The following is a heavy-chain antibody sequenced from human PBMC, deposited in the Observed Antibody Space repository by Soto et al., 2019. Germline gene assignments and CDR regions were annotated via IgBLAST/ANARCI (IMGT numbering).Heavy chain of an antibody. CDR1: GGTFKSYG. CDR2: IIPIFGTA. Sequence: QVQLVQSGAEVKKPGSSVKVSCKTSGGTFKSYGLSWVRQAPGQGPEWMGQIIPIFGTAKYAQRFQGRLTISADESTSTVYMELSSLRSDDTAMYYCAREKFSNYFDPWGQGTLVTVSS. J-gene: IGHJ5*02. D-gene: IGHD4-4*01. V-gene: IGHV1-69*01. CDR3: AREKFSNYFDP.